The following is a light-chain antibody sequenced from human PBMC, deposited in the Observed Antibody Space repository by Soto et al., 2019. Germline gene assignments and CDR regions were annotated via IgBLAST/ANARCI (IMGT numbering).Light chain of an antibody. CDR1: QSISSW. J-gene: IGKJ4*01. Sequence: DIQMTQSPSTLSASVGDRVTITCRASQSISSWLAWYQQKPGEAPKLLIYDASSLESGVPSRFSGSGSGTEFTLTISSLQPDDFATYYCQQYNSYSPLTFGGGTKVDIK. V-gene: IGKV1-5*01. CDR3: QQYNSYSPLT. CDR2: DAS.